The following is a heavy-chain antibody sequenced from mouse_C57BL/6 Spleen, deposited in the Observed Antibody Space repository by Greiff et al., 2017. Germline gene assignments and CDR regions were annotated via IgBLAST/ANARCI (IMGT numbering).Heavy chain of an antibody. J-gene: IGHJ1*03. V-gene: IGHV1-42*01. CDR2: INPSTGGT. D-gene: IGHD1-1*01. CDR3: ARRGSYYGSYWYFDV. CDR1: GYSFPGYY. Sequence: FQLQQSGPELVKPGASVKISCKASGYSFPGYYLNCLKRSPEKSLECIGEINPSTGGTTYNQKFKAKATLTVDKSSSTAYMQLKSLTSEDSAVYYCARRGSYYGSYWYFDVWGTGTTVTVSS.